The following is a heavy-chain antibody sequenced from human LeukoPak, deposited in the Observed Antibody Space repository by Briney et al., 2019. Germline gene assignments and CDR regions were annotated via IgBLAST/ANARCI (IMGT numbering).Heavy chain of an antibody. D-gene: IGHD3-22*01. Sequence: GESLKISCKGSGYSFTSYWIGWVRQMPGKGLEWMGIIYPGDSDTRYSPSFQGQVTISADKSISTAYLQWSSLKASDTAMYYCATLARINSILVGGDFQHWGQGTPVTASS. CDR1: GYSFTSYW. CDR2: IYPGDSDT. V-gene: IGHV5-51*01. J-gene: IGHJ1*01. CDR3: ATLARINSILVGGDFQH.